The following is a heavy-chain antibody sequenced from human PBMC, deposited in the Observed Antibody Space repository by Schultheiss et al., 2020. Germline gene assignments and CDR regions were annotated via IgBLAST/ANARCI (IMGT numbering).Heavy chain of an antibody. CDR2: IYYSGST. CDR1: GGSFSGYY. D-gene: IGHD6-19*01. Sequence: SETLSLTCAVYGGSFSGYYWSWIRQPPGKGLEWIGYIYYSGSTNYNPSLKSRVTISVDTSKNQFSLKLSSVTAADTAVNYCARGPSYSSGWYAHYYGMDVWGQGTTVTVSS. CDR3: ARGPSYSSGWYAHYYGMDV. V-gene: IGHV4-59*08. J-gene: IGHJ6*02.